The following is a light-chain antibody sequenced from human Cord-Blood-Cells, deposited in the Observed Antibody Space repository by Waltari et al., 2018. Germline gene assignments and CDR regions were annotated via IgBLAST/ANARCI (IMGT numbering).Light chain of an antibody. CDR1: SSDVGSYNL. J-gene: IGLJ2*01. CDR3: CSYAGSSTDVV. CDR2: EGS. Sequence: ITISCTGTSSDVGSYNLVSWYQQHPGKAPKLMIYEGSKRPSGVSNRFSGSKSGNTASLTISGLQAEDEADYYCCSYAGSSTDVVFGGGTKLTVL. V-gene: IGLV2-23*01.